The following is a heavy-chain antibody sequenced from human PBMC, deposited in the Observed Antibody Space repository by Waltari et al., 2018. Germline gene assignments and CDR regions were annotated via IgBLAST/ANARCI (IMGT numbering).Heavy chain of an antibody. CDR2: IYSSGTT. Sequence: EVQLVESGGGLIKLGGSLRIPCAASGFTVGTTYISWVRQAPGKGLEWVSLIYSSGTTYYADSVKGRFTISRDISKNTLYLQMNSLRAEDTAVYYCARDLGYSSSWGYWGQGTLVTVSS. J-gene: IGHJ4*02. V-gene: IGHV3-53*01. CDR1: GFTVGTTY. CDR3: ARDLGYSSSWGY. D-gene: IGHD6-13*01.